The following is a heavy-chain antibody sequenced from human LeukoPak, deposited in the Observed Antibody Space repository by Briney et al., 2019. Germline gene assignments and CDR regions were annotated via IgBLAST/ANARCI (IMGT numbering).Heavy chain of an antibody. CDR3: ARDRVGSYFRLGLVGNAFDI. J-gene: IGHJ3*02. V-gene: IGHV3-23*01. Sequence: PGGSLRLSCAASGFTFSSYAMSWVRQAPGKGLEWVSAISGSGGSTYYADSVKGRFTISRDNSKNTLYLQMSSLRSEDTAVYYCARDRVGSYFRLGLVGNAFDIWGQGTMVTVSS. CDR2: ISGSGGST. D-gene: IGHD1-26*01. CDR1: GFTFSSYA.